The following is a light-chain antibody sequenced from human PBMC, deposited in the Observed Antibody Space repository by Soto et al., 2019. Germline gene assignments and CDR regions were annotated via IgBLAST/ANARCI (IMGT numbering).Light chain of an antibody. Sequence: EIVMTQSPVTLSVSPGERATLSCRASRSVSNSLAWYQQKPGQAPRLLIYGASTRATGIPARFSGSGSGTEFNLTISSLRSEDSAIYYCQQYDNWPPLTFGGGTKVEIK. CDR2: GAS. V-gene: IGKV3-15*01. CDR3: QQYDNWPPLT. CDR1: RSVSNS. J-gene: IGKJ4*01.